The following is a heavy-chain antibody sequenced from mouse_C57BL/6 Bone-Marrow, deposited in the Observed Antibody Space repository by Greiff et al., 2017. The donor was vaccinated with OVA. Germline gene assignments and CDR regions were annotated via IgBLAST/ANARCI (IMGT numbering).Heavy chain of an antibody. J-gene: IGHJ3*01. CDR1: GFTFSSYG. V-gene: IGHV5-6*01. CDR3: ARHGIYPFAY. CDR2: ISSGGSYT. D-gene: IGHD2-1*01. Sequence: DVHLVESGGDLVKPGGSLKLSCAASGFTFSSYGMSWVRQTPDKRLEWVATISSGGSYTYYPDSVKGRFTISRDNAKNTLYLQMSSLKSEDTAMYYCARHGIYPFAYWGQGTLVTVSA.